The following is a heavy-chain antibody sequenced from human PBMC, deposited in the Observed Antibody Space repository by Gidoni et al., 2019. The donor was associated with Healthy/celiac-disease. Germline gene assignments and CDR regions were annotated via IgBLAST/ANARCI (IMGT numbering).Heavy chain of an antibody. Sequence: QVQLQQWGAGLLKPSETLSLTCPVYGGSFSGYYWSWIRQPPGKGLEWIGEINHSGSTNYNPSLKSRVTISVDTSKNQFSLKLSSVTAADTAVYYCARFRRSTWFDPWGQGTLVTVSS. CDR1: GGSFSGYY. CDR3: ARFRRSTWFDP. CDR2: INHSGST. J-gene: IGHJ5*02. V-gene: IGHV4-34*01.